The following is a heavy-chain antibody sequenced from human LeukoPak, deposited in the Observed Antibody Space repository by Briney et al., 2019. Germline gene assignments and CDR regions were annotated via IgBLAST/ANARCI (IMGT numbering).Heavy chain of an antibody. J-gene: IGHJ4*02. V-gene: IGHV3-15*01. CDR1: GFTFSNAW. CDR2: IKSKTDGGTT. D-gene: IGHD3-22*01. Sequence: GGSLRLSCAASGFTFSNAWMSWVRQAPGKGLEWVGRIKSKTDGGTTDYAAPVKGRFTISRDDSKNTLYLQMNSLKTEDTAVYYCTTDSPYYYDSSGEREIDYWGQGTLVTVSS. CDR3: TTDSPYYYDSSGEREIDY.